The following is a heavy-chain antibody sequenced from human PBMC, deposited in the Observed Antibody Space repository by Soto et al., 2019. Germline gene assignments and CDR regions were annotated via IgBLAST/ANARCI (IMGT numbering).Heavy chain of an antibody. CDR2: IIPIFGTA. D-gene: IGHD5-12*01. V-gene: IGHV1-69*06. Sequence: ASVKVSCKASGGTFSSYAISWVRQAPGQGLEWMGGIIPIFGTANYAQKFQGRVTITADKSTSTAYMELSSLRSEDTAVYYCARARLGAWLRLPDYYYYYGMDVWGQGTTVTVSS. J-gene: IGHJ6*02. CDR3: ARARLGAWLRLPDYYYYYGMDV. CDR1: GGTFSSYA.